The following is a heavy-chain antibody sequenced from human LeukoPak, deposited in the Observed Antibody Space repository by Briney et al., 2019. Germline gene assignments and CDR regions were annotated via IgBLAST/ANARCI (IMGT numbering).Heavy chain of an antibody. D-gene: IGHD2-2*01. CDR2: INAGNGNT. J-gene: IGHJ4*02. V-gene: IGHV1-3*01. CDR1: GYTFTSYA. CDR3: ARFGMFRGVVVPAAFDY. Sequence: ASVKVSCKASGYTFTSYAMHWVRQAPGQRLEWMGWINAGNGNTKYSQKFQGRVTITRDTSASTAYMELSGLRSEDTAVYYCARFGMFRGVVVPAAFDYWGQGTLVTVSS.